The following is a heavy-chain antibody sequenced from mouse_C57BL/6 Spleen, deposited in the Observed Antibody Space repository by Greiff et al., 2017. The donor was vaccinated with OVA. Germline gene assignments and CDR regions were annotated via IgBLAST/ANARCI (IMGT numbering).Heavy chain of an antibody. Sequence: VQLQQSGAELVRPGSSVKLSCKASGYTFTSYWMDWVKQRPGQGLEWIGNIYPSDSETHYNQKFKDKATLTVDKSSSTAYMQLSSLPSEYSAVYSCARGSYTIPFAYWGQGTLVTVSA. J-gene: IGHJ3*01. CDR2: IYPSDSET. D-gene: IGHD1-1*02. V-gene: IGHV1-61*01. CDR3: ARGSYTIPFAY. CDR1: GYTFTSYW.